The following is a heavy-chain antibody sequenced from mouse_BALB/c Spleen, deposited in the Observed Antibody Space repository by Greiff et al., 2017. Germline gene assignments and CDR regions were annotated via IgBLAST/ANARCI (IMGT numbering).Heavy chain of an antibody. V-gene: IGHV5-6-5*01. CDR3: ARGVYYGSSTLFAY. Sequence: EVQGVESGGGLVKPGGSLKLSCAASGFTFSSYAMSWVRQTPEKRLEWVASISSGGSTYYPDSVKGRFTISRDNARNILYLQMSSLRSEDTAMYYCARGVYYGSSTLFAYWGQGTLVTVSA. CDR2: ISSGGST. D-gene: IGHD1-1*01. CDR1: GFTFSSYA. J-gene: IGHJ3*01.